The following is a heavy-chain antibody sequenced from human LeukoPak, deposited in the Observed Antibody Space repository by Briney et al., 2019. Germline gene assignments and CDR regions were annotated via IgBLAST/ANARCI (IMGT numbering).Heavy chain of an antibody. J-gene: IGHJ4*02. CDR3: ATETIGRHYDY. D-gene: IGHD1-14*01. CDR2: IGPTGTDR. Sequence: SGGSLRLSCAASGFTFSSCGFNWVRQAPGKGLEWVSSIGPTGTDRYYADSVRGRFTISRDSAKNSMYLQMDSLRDEDTAVYYCATETIGRHYDYWGQGTLLTVSS. CDR1: GFTFSSCG. V-gene: IGHV3-21*01.